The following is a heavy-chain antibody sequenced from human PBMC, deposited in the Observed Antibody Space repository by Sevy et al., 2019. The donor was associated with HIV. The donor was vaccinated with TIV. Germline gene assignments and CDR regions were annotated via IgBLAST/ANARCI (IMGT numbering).Heavy chain of an antibody. D-gene: IGHD1-26*01. J-gene: IGHJ4*02. CDR1: GDSISSSSYY. V-gene: IGHV4-39*01. CDR3: ARHMDSGTYGHPGFDY. CDR2: MYYSGST. Sequence: TLSLTCTVSGDSISSSSYYWGCIRQPPGKGLEWIGSMYYSGSTYYNPSLKSRVTISVDTFMNQFSLKLSSVTAADTAVYYCARHMDSGTYGHPGFDYWGQGTLVTVSS.